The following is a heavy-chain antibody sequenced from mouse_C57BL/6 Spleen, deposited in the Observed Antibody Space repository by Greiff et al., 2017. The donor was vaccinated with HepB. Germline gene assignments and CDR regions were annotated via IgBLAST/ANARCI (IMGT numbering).Heavy chain of an antibody. J-gene: IGHJ4*01. CDR2: IYPGDGDT. V-gene: IGHV1-80*01. CDR1: GYAFSSYW. Sequence: QVHVKQSGAELVKPGASVKISCKASGYAFSSYWMNWVKQRPGKGLEWIGQIYPGDGDTNYNGKFKGKATLTADKSSSTAYMQLSSLTSEDSAVYFCARYHYDAMDYWGQGTSVTVSS. CDR3: ARYHYDAMDY.